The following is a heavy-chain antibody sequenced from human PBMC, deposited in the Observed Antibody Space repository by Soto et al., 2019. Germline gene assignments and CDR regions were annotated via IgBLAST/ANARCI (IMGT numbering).Heavy chain of an antibody. CDR1: GGSISSYY. Sequence: PSETLSLTCTVSGGSISSYYWSWIRQPPGKGLEWIGYIYYSGSTNYNPSLKSRVTISVDTSKNQFSLKLSSVTAADTAVYYCARGDYDILTGPNWFDPWGQGTLVTVSS. J-gene: IGHJ5*02. D-gene: IGHD3-9*01. CDR2: IYYSGST. V-gene: IGHV4-59*12. CDR3: ARGDYDILTGPNWFDP.